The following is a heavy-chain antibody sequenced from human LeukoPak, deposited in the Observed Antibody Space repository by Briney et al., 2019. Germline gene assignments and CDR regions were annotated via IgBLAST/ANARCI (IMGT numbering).Heavy chain of an antibody. J-gene: IGHJ4*02. V-gene: IGHV1-69*13. Sequence: GASVKVSCKASGGTLSSYAIGWVRQAPGQGLEWMGGIIPIFGTANYAQKFQGRVTITADESTSTAYMELSSLRSEDTAVYYCATVGYSYGYGLDYWGQGTLVTVSS. CDR2: IIPIFGTA. CDR3: ATVGYSYGYGLDY. CDR1: GGTLSSYA. D-gene: IGHD5-18*01.